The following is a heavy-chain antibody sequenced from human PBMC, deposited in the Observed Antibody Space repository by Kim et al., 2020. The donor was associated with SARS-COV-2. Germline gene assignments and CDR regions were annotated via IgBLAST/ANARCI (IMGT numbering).Heavy chain of an antibody. Sequence: SETLSLTCAVYGGSFSGYYWSWIRQPPGKGLEWIGEINHSGSTNYNPSLKSRVTISVDTSKNQFSLKLSSVTAADTAVYYCARAPQCLVLHTWGQGTLVT. D-gene: IGHD6-19*01. CDR2: INHSGST. V-gene: IGHV4-34*01. CDR1: GGSFSGYY. J-gene: IGHJ5*02. CDR3: ARAPQCLVLHT.